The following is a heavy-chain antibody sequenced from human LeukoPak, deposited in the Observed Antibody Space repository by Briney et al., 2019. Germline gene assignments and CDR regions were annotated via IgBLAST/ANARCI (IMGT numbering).Heavy chain of an antibody. D-gene: IGHD4-23*01. J-gene: IGHJ4*02. Sequence: SETLSLTCTVSGGSISSYYWSWIRQPPGKGLEWIGYIYYTGSTNYNPSLKSRVTISVDTSKNQFSLELSSVTAADTAVYHCARVGFGNTPHPIDYWGQGTLVTVSS. CDR1: GGSISSYY. CDR2: IYYTGST. CDR3: ARVGFGNTPHPIDY. V-gene: IGHV4-59*01.